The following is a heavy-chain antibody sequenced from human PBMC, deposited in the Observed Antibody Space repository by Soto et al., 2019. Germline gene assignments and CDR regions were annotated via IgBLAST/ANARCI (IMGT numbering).Heavy chain of an antibody. CDR3: TQEVRNHFSYYFDY. J-gene: IGHJ4*02. CDR2: ISWSGSTL. V-gene: IGHV3-9*01. CDR1: GFSFEDHA. Sequence: GGSLRLSCAASGFSFEDHAFHWVRQAPGKGLEWVAGISWSGSTLEYADSVKGRFTISRDNAKNSLYLEMNSLRGDDTAFYYCTQEVRNHFSYYFDYWGQGTLVTVSS. D-gene: IGHD3-3*02.